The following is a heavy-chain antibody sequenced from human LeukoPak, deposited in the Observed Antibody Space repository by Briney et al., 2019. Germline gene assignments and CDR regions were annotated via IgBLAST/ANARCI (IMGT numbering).Heavy chain of an antibody. CDR3: AEDIVATITVEYFDY. V-gene: IGHV3-9*01. D-gene: IGHD5-12*01. Sequence: PGGSLRLSCAASGFTFDDYAMHWVRQAPGKGLEWVSGISWNSGSIGYADSVKGRFTISRDNAKNSLYLQMNSLRAEDTALYYCAEDIVATITVEYFDYWGQGTLVTVSS. J-gene: IGHJ4*02. CDR2: ISWNSGSI. CDR1: GFTFDDYA.